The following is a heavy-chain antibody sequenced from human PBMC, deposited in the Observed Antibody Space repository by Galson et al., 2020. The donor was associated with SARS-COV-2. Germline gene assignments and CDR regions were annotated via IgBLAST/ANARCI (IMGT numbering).Heavy chain of an antibody. D-gene: IGHD2-15*01. CDR1: GFTFSSYS. V-gene: IGHV3-48*04. CDR3: ARARRCSGVTCYASYYYGLDI. Sequence: GGSLRLSCAASGFTFSSYSMNWVRQAPGEGLEWFSYIGSTITSIYYAESVKGRFTISRDNAKSSLYLQMNSLRAEDTAVYYCARARRCSGVTCYASYYYGLDIWGQGTTVTVSS. J-gene: IGHJ6*02. CDR2: IGSTITSI.